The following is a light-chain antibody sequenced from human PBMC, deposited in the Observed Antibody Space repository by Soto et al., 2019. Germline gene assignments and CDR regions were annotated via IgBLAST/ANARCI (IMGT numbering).Light chain of an antibody. V-gene: IGKV3-20*01. J-gene: IGKJ4*01. Sequence: EIVLTQSPGTLSLSPGERATLSCRASQSVSSGYLAWYQQKPGQAPRLLIYGASSRATGIPDRFSGSGSGTDFTLTTSRLEPEDFAVYYCQQYDSSPLTFGGGTKVEIK. CDR3: QQYDSSPLT. CDR1: QSVSSGY. CDR2: GAS.